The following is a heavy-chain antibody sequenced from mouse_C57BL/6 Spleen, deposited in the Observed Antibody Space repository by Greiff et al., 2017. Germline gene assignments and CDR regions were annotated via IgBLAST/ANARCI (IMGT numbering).Heavy chain of an antibody. CDR2: IYPGSGST. CDR3: ARKRGNRAWFAY. D-gene: IGHD2-1*01. V-gene: IGHV1-55*01. Sequence: QVQLQQPGAELVKPGASVKMSCKASGYTFTSYWITWVKQRPGQGLEWIGDIYPGSGSTNYNEKFKSKATLTVDTSSSTAYMQLSSLTSEDSAVYYCARKRGNRAWFAYWGQGTLVTVSA. J-gene: IGHJ3*01. CDR1: GYTFTSYW.